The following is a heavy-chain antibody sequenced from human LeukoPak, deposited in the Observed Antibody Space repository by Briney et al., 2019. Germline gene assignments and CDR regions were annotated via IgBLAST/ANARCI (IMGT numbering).Heavy chain of an antibody. CDR3: ARDSTGWQADSFDI. Sequence: GGSLRLSCAASGFSFSTSWMSWVRQAPGKGLEWVADIKQDGSEQYYVDSVRGRFTISRDNGKNSLYLQMNSLRVEDTAVYFCARDSTGWQADSFDIWGQGTMVTVSS. CDR1: GFSFSTSW. D-gene: IGHD2-8*02. V-gene: IGHV3-7*01. J-gene: IGHJ3*02. CDR2: IKQDGSEQ.